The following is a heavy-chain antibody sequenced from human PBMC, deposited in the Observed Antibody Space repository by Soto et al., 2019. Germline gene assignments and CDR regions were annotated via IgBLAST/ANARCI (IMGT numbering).Heavy chain of an antibody. D-gene: IGHD7-27*01. CDR1: GFTFSDHG. Sequence: QVQLVESGGGVVQPGRSQRLSCAASGFTFSDHGMHWVRQAPGKGLEWVAVMWYDGSNKYYADSVKGRFSISRDNSKNTLYLHMGGFRGGDRAVYYCARDSAGKTDWGLRGAFDFWGQGTMFTVSS. V-gene: IGHV3-33*01. CDR3: ARDSAGKTDWGLRGAFDF. J-gene: IGHJ3*01. CDR2: MWYDGSNK.